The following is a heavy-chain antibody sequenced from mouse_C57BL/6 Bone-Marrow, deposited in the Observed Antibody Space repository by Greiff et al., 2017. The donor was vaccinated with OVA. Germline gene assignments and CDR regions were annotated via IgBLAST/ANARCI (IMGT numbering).Heavy chain of an antibody. V-gene: IGHV1-72*01. CDR3: ASENWHGYFDV. CDR1: GYTFTSYW. CDR2: IDPNSGGT. Sequence: QVQLQQPGDELVKPGASVKPFCKASGYTFTSYWMPWVKPRPGRGLEWIGRIDPNSGGTKYNEKFKSKATLTVDKPSSTAYMQLSSLTSEDSAVYYCASENWHGYFDVWGTGTTVTVSS. D-gene: IGHD4-1*01. J-gene: IGHJ1*03.